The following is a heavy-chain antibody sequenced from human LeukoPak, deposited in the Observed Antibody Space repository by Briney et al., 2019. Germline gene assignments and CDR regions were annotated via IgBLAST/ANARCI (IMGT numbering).Heavy chain of an antibody. CDR2: INHSGST. CDR1: GGSFSGYY. Sequence: PSETLSLTCAVYGGSFSGYYWSWIRQPPGKGLEWIGEINHSGSTNYNPSLNSRVTISVDTSKNQFSLKLSSVTAADTAVYYCARVAYITIFGVVIIKEGLDYWGQGTLVTVSS. D-gene: IGHD3-3*01. CDR3: ARVAYITIFGVVIIKEGLDY. V-gene: IGHV4-34*01. J-gene: IGHJ4*02.